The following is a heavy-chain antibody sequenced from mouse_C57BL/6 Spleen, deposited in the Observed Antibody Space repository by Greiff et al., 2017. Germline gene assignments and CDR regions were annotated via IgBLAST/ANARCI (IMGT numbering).Heavy chain of an antibody. J-gene: IGHJ4*01. CDR2: ISSGGDYI. V-gene: IGHV5-9-1*02. CDR3: TRVTGRYYAMDY. Sequence: EVQGVESGAGLVKPGGSLKLSCAASGFTFSSYAMSWVRQTPEKRLEWVAYISSGGDYIYYADTVKGRFTISRDNARNTLYRQMSSLKSEDTAMYYCTRVTGRYYAMDYWGQGTSVTVSA. CDR1: GFTFSSYA. D-gene: IGHD4-1*01.